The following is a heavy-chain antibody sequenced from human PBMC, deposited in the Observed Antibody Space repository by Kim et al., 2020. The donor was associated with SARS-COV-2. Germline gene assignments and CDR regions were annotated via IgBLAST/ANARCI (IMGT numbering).Heavy chain of an antibody. Sequence: GGSLRLSCAASGFTVSSNYMSWVRQAPGKGLEWVSVIYSGGSTYYADSMKGRFTISRDNSKNTLYLQMNSLRAEDTAVYYCASVTYGDYGRPRGFDPWGQGTLVTVSS. V-gene: IGHV3-66*01. CDR2: IYSGGST. J-gene: IGHJ5*02. CDR1: GFTVSSNY. D-gene: IGHD4-17*01. CDR3: ASVTYGDYGRPRGFDP.